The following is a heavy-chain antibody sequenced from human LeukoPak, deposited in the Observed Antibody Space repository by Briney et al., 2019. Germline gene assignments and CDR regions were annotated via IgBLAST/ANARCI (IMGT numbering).Heavy chain of an antibody. Sequence: ASVKVSCKASGYTFTGYYMHWVRQAPGRGLEWMGWINPNSGGTNYAQNFQGRVTMTRDTSISTAYMELSRLRSDDTAVYYCARERFGGAAYYFDYWGQGTLVTVSS. CDR2: INPNSGGT. D-gene: IGHD3-10*01. CDR1: GYTFTGYY. CDR3: ARERFGGAAYYFDY. V-gene: IGHV1-2*02. J-gene: IGHJ4*02.